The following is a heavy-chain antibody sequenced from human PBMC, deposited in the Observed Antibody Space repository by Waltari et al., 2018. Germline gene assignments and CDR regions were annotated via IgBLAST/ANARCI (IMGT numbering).Heavy chain of an antibody. V-gene: IGHV1-46*03. D-gene: IGHD6-13*01. J-gene: IGHJ4*02. Sequence: QVQLVQSGAEVKKPGASVKVSCTASAYPFPSYYTHWVRQAPGQGLEWMGIINPSGGSTSYAQKFQGRVTMTRDTSTSTVYMELSSLRSEDTAVYYCASSSWYRPFDYWGQGTLVTVSS. CDR3: ASSSWYRPFDY. CDR2: INPSGGST. CDR1: AYPFPSYY.